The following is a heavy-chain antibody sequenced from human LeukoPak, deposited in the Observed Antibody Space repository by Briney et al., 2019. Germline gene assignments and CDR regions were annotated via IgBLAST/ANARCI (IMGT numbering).Heavy chain of an antibody. D-gene: IGHD3-16*02. CDR2: INHSGST. Sequence: SETLSLTCAVYGGSFSGYYWSWIRQPPRKGLEWIGEINHSGSTNYNPSHKSRVTISVDTSKNQFSLKLSSVTAADTGVYYCARTNYDYVWGSYRQTHFDYWGQGTLVTVSS. CDR3: ARTNYDYVWGSYRQTHFDY. V-gene: IGHV4-34*01. CDR1: GGSFSGYY. J-gene: IGHJ4*02.